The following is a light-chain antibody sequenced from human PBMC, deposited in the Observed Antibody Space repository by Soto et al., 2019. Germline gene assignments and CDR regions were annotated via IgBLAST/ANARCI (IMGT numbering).Light chain of an antibody. CDR2: DTS. V-gene: IGKV3-15*01. CDR3: QPYNNWPLT. Sequence: EVVVRQPPATLSVSPGKGATLSCRASQGIGDTLAWYQHKPGQTPRLLIYDTSTRATGVPTRFSGSRSGAEFTLTINSLQSEDFAVYYCQPYNNWPLTFGGGTKVDIK. CDR1: QGIGDT. J-gene: IGKJ4*01.